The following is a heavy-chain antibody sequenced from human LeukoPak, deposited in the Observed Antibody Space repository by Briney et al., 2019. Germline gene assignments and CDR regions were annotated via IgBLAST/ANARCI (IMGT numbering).Heavy chain of an antibody. Sequence: GRALTLACPTSGLTFGSYALHSVRQAPGKGLERVAVISYDGSDKYYADSVKGRFTISRDNSKNTLYLQMNSLRAEDTAVYYCAREYYDLWSGYYTNYYYYMDVWGKGTTVTVSS. V-gene: IGHV3-30*01. J-gene: IGHJ6*03. CDR3: AREYYDLWSGYYTNYYYYMDV. CDR2: ISYDGSDK. CDR1: GLTFGSYA. D-gene: IGHD3-3*01.